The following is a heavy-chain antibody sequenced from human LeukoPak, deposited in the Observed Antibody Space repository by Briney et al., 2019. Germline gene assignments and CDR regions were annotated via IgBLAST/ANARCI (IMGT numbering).Heavy chain of an antibody. Sequence: HPGGSLRLSCAASGFTFSNNAMSWVRQAPGKGLEWVSAISGSGGNTYYPGSVKGRFTISRENAKNSLYLQMNSLRAGDTAVYYCARGGRGSSWFDNWGQGTLVTVSS. CDR3: ARGGRGSSWFDN. CDR2: ISGSGGNT. D-gene: IGHD6-13*01. CDR1: GFTFSNNA. J-gene: IGHJ4*02. V-gene: IGHV3-23*01.